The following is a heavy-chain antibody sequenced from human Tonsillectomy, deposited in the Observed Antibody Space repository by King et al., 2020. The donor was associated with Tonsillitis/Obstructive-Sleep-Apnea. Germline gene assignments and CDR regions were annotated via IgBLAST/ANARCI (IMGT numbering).Heavy chain of an antibody. CDR1: GFTVSSNY. CDR2: MCSGGST. CDR3: ARTDRIFDY. Sequence: VQLVESGGGLIQPGGSLRLSCAASGFTVSSNYMSWVRQAPGKGGEWVLVMCSGGSTYYADAVKGRFTISRDNSKNTLYLQMNSLRAEDTAVYYCARTDRIFDYWGQGTLVTVSS. V-gene: IGHV3-53*01. J-gene: IGHJ4*02.